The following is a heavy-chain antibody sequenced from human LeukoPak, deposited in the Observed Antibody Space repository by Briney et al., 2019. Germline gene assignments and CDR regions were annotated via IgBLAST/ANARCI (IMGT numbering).Heavy chain of an antibody. V-gene: IGHV3-15*01. D-gene: IGHD2-15*01. CDR1: GFTFSNAW. Sequence: SGGSLRLSCAASGFTFSNAWMSWVRQAPGKGLEWVGRIKSKTDGGTTDYAAPVKGRFTISRDDSKNTLYLQMNSLKTEDTAVYYCAKDLFTRRYCSGGSCSNFDYWGQGTLVTVSS. CDR3: AKDLFTRRYCSGGSCSNFDY. J-gene: IGHJ4*02. CDR2: IKSKTDGGTT.